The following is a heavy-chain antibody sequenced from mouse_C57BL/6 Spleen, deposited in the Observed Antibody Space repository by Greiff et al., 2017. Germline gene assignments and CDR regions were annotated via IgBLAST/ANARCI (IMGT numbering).Heavy chain of an antibody. CDR3: ARLRDGYFAY. V-gene: IGHV5-9*01. CDR1: GFTFSSYT. D-gene: IGHD2-3*01. J-gene: IGHJ3*01. Sequence: EVNVVESGGGLVKPGGSLKLSCAASGFTFSSYTMSWVRQTPEKRLEWVATISGGGGNTYYPDSVKGRFTISRDNAKNTLYLQMSSLRSEDTALYYCARLRDGYFAYWGQGTLVTVSA. CDR2: ISGGGGNT.